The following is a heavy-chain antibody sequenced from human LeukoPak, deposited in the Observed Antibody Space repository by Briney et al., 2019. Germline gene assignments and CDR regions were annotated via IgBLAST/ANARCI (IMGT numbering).Heavy chain of an antibody. CDR1: GFTFSSYA. Sequence: GGSLRLSCAASGFTFSSYAMSWVRQAPGKGLEWVSGISGSGSSTYYADSVKGRFTISRDNSKNTLDLQMNSLRAEDTAVYYCAKGRMTLYNNGMDVWGQETTVTVSS. CDR2: ISGSGSST. D-gene: IGHD1-14*01. CDR3: AKGRMTLYNNGMDV. J-gene: IGHJ6*02. V-gene: IGHV3-23*01.